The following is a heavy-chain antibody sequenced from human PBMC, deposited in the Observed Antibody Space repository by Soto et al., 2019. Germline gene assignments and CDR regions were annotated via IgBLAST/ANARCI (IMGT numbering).Heavy chain of an antibody. D-gene: IGHD2-15*01. V-gene: IGHV1-69*13. Sequence: SVKVSCKASGYTLSNYGISWVRQAPGQGLEWMGGIIPIFGTANYAQKFQGRVTITADESTSTAYMELSSLRSEDTAVYYCASPFRRVVVVVAARYAFDIWVHGTMV. J-gene: IGHJ3*02. CDR1: GYTLSNYG. CDR3: ASPFRRVVVVVAARYAFDI. CDR2: IIPIFGTA.